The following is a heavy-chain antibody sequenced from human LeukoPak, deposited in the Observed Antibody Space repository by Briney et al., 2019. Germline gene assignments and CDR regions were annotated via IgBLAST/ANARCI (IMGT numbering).Heavy chain of an antibody. CDR2: ISSSGSTI. D-gene: IGHD3-3*01. CDR1: GFTFSSYE. Sequence: GGSLRLSCAASGFTFSSYEMNWVRQAPGKGLEWVSYISSSGSTIYYADSVRGRFTISRDNAKNSLYLQMNSLRAEDTAVYYCARVGSPTYYDFWSGSPRGAFDIWGQGTMVTVSS. J-gene: IGHJ3*02. CDR3: ARVGSPTYYDFWSGSPRGAFDI. V-gene: IGHV3-48*03.